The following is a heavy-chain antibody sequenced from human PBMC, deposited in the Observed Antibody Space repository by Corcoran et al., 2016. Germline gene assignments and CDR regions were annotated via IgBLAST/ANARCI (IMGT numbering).Heavy chain of an antibody. CDR2: IKSKSHGGTT. Sequence: EVLLVESGGGLVKPGGSLRLSCAASGFSFSNAWMNWVRQAPGKGLEWVGRIKSKSHGGTTDYAAPAKGRFSLSREDSKHPLYVQMNSLKMEDIAVEYGATGALGWVVNPTWDWWGQGTLVTVAA. CDR1: GFSFSNAW. J-gene: IGHJ4*02. D-gene: IGHD3-22*01. V-gene: IGHV3-15*07. CDR3: ATGALGWVVNPTWDW.